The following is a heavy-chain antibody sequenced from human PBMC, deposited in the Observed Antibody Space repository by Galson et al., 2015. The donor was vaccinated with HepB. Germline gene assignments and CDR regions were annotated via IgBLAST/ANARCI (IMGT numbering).Heavy chain of an antibody. D-gene: IGHD6-19*01. CDR2: IYSGGST. Sequence: SLRLSCAASGFTVSSNYMSWVRQAPGKGLEWVSVIYSGGSTYYADSVKGRFTISRDNSKNTLYLQMNSLRAEDTAVYYCARAPVAGHYGMDVWGQGTTVTVSS. CDR3: ARAPVAGHYGMDV. CDR1: GFTVSSNY. J-gene: IGHJ6*02. V-gene: IGHV3-66*01.